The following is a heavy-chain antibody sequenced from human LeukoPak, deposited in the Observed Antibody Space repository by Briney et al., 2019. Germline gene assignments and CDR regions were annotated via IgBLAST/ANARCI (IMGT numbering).Heavy chain of an antibody. V-gene: IGHV1-18*01. Sequence: ASVKVSCKASGYTFTSYGISWVRQAPGQGLEWMGWISAYNGNTNYAQKLQGRVTMTTDTSTSTAYMELRSLSSDDTAVYYCARDDNILTGYPLGYWGQGTLVTVSS. CDR2: ISAYNGNT. CDR1: GYTFTSYG. J-gene: IGHJ4*02. D-gene: IGHD3-9*01. CDR3: ARDDNILTGYPLGY.